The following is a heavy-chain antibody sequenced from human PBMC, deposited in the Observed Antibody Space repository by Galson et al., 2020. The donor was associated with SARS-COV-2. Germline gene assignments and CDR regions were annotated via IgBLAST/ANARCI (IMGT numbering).Heavy chain of an antibody. D-gene: IGHD4-4*01. CDR3: ARDSQGGNDYNYLLV. V-gene: IGHV1-46*01. CDR2: INTSGGGT. CDR1: GYTFTSYN. J-gene: IGHJ4*02. Sequence: ASVKVTCKASGYTFTSYNIHWVRQAPGQGLEWMGIINTSGGGTTYAQKFQGRVTMTRDTSTSTVYMELSSLRSEDTAVYYCARDSQGGNDYNYLLVWGQGTLVTVSS.